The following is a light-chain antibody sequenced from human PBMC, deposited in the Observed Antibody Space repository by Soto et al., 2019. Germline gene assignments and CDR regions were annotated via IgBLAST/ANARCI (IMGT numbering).Light chain of an antibody. Sequence: EIVLSQSPGPLSLSPEERDPLSSRAGRRGSSSYLAWYQQKPGQAPRLLIYGASSRATGIPDRFSGSGSGTDFTLTISRLEPEDFAVYYCQQYGRSPWTFGQGTKVDIK. V-gene: IGKV3-20*01. CDR3: QQYGRSPWT. CDR2: GAS. J-gene: IGKJ1*01. CDR1: RRGSSSY.